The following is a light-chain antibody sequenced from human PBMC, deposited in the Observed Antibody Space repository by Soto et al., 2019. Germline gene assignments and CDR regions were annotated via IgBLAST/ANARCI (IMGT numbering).Light chain of an antibody. Sequence: IQMTQSPSSLSASVGDRVTVNCRTSENSASYVSWVQQRPGKAPNLRIYSASTLHTGVSSRFSGNGSGTHFTLTVERLQAEDVATYYCQQTFSLPYTFGQGTKVEI. CDR1: ENSASY. CDR2: SAS. CDR3: QQTFSLPYT. J-gene: IGKJ2*01. V-gene: IGKV1-39*01.